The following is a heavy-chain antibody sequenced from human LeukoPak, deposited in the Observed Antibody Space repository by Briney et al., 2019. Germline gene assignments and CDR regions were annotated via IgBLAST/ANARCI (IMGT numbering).Heavy chain of an antibody. CDR3: ARGLHYYDSSGYPEAGFDS. D-gene: IGHD3-22*01. CDR2: INHSGST. Sequence: KPSETLSLTCAVYGGSFSGYYWSWIRQPPGKGLEWIGEINHSGSTNYNPSLKSRVTISVDTSKNQFSLKLSSVTAADTAVYYCARGLHYYDSSGYPEAGFDSWGQGTLVTVSS. J-gene: IGHJ4*02. V-gene: IGHV4-34*01. CDR1: GGSFSGYY.